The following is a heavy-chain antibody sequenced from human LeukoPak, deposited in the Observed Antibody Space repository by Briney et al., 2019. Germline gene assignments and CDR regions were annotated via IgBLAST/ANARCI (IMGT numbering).Heavy chain of an antibody. CDR2: INAGNGNT. V-gene: IGHV1-3*01. CDR3: ARDRVRPPQKYYFDY. D-gene: IGHD3-10*01. CDR1: GYTFTSYA. J-gene: IGHJ4*02. Sequence: ASVKVSCKASGYTFTSYAMHWVRQAPGQRLEWMGWINAGNGNTKYSQKFQGRVTITRDTSASTAYMELSSLRSEDTAVYYCARDRVRPPQKYYFDYWGQGTLVTVSS.